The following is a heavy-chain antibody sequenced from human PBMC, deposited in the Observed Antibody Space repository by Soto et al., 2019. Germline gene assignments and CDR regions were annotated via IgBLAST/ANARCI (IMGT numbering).Heavy chain of an antibody. Sequence: ASVKVSCKASGYTFTNYAMHWVRQAPGQRLEWMRWINAGNGNTKYSQQFQGRVTITRDTSASTAYMELSSLRSEDTAVYYCARSSGYYYLEYWGQGTLVTVSS. CDR1: GYTFTNYA. D-gene: IGHD3-22*01. CDR2: INAGNGNT. J-gene: IGHJ4*02. CDR3: ARSSGYYYLEY. V-gene: IGHV1-3*01.